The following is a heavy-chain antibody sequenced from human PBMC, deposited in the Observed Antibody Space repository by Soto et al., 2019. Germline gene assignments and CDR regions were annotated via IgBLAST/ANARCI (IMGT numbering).Heavy chain of an antibody. Sequence: ETLSLTCTVSGGSISSSSYYWGWIRQPPGKGLEWIGSIYYSGSTYYNPSLKSRVTISVDTSKNQFPLKLSSVTAADTAVYYCARNIYGSWYFDLWGRGTLVTVSS. V-gene: IGHV4-39*01. D-gene: IGHD3-10*01. CDR2: IYYSGST. CDR3: ARNIYGSWYFDL. CDR1: GGSISSSSYY. J-gene: IGHJ2*01.